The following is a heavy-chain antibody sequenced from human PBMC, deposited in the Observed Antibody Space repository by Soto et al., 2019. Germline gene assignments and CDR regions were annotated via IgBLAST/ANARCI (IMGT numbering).Heavy chain of an antibody. D-gene: IGHD5-18*01. CDR2: ISSSGSTI. CDR3: ASQPQRYSYGYMDFDY. Sequence: LRLSCAASGFTFSSYEMNWVRQAPGRGLEWVSYISSSGSTIYYADSVKGRFTISRDNAKNSLYLQMNSLRAEDTAVYYCASQPQRYSYGYMDFDYWGQGTLVTVSS. V-gene: IGHV3-48*03. J-gene: IGHJ4*02. CDR1: GFTFSSYE.